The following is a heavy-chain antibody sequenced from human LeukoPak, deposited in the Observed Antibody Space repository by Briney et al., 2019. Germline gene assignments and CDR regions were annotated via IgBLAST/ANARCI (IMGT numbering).Heavy chain of an antibody. V-gene: IGHV3-30*18. CDR3: AKEVAGYFDY. J-gene: IGHJ4*02. Sequence: HPGRPLTLSCTASGFTFSSYGMHWVRQAPGKALEWVAVISYDGSNKYYADSVKGRFPISRDNPKYTLYLQMNSQRAQDAAVYYCAKEVAGYFDYWGQGTLVTVSS. D-gene: IGHD6-19*01. CDR1: GFTFSSYG. CDR2: ISYDGSNK.